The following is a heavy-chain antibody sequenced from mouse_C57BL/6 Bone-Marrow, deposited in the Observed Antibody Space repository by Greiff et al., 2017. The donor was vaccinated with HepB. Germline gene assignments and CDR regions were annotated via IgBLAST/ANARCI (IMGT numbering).Heavy chain of an antibody. CDR2: IYPGDGDT. J-gene: IGHJ4*01. D-gene: IGHD6-1*01. CDR3: ARRGRGYYAMDY. CDR1: GYAFSSYW. Sequence: VQLVESGAELVKPGASVKISCKASGYAFSSYWMNWVKQRPGKGLEWIGQIYPGDGDTNYNGKFKGKATLTADKSSSTAYMQLSSLTSEDSAVYFCARRGRGYYAMDYWGQGTSVTVSS. V-gene: IGHV1-80*01.